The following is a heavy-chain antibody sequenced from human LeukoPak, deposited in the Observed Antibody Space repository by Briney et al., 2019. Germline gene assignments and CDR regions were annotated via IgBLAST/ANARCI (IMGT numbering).Heavy chain of an antibody. J-gene: IGHJ3*02. Sequence: GGSLRLSCAASGFTFSSYAMHWVRQAPGKGLEYVSAISSNGGSTYYADSVKGRFTISRDNSKNTLYLQMNSLRAEDTAVYYCATRSGGYCSSTSCSPLDAFDIWGQGTMVTVSS. CDR3: ATRSGGYCSSTSCSPLDAFDI. D-gene: IGHD2-2*01. CDR1: GFTFSSYA. CDR2: ISSNGGST. V-gene: IGHV3-64*04.